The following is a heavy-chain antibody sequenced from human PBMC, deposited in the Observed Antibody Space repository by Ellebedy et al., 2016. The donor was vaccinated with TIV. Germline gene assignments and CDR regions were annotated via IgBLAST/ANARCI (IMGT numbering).Heavy chain of an antibody. CDR1: GYSISTGYY. CDR2: IYHSGNT. D-gene: IGHD1-26*01. Sequence: GSLRLSCTVSGYSISTGYYWGWIRQPPGKGLEWIGIIYHSGNTYSNPSLKSRLTISIDTSRNQFSLKLNSVTAADTAVYYCARGGASFSDCWGQGTLVTVSS. J-gene: IGHJ4*02. CDR3: ARGGASFSDC. V-gene: IGHV4-38-2*02.